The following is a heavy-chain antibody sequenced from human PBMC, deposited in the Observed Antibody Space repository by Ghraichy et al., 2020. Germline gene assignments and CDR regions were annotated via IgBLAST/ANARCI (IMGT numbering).Heavy chain of an antibody. J-gene: IGHJ4*02. Sequence: GGSLRLSCEASGFTVSTFAMSWVRQAPGKGLEWVSGISSSGGSTFYCNPVRGRFSISRDNSKNTLHLQMNSLRDEDTALYYCTKQKGWYKENYAFDYWGPGTLVTVSS. D-gene: IGHD6-19*01. CDR1: GFTVSTFA. V-gene: IGHV3-23*01. CDR2: ISSSGGST. CDR3: TKQKGWYKENYAFDY.